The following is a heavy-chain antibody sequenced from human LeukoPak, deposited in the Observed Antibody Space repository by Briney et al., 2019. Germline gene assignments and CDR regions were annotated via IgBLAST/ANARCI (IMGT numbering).Heavy chain of an antibody. CDR2: INTNTGNP. Sequence: ASVKVSCKASGYTFTSYAMHWVRQAPGQGLEWMGWINTNTGNPTYAQGFTGRFVFSLDTSVSTAYLQISSLKADDTAVYYCARDPYTSSSWYRGRANNWFDPWGQGTLVTVSS. CDR1: GYTFTSYA. J-gene: IGHJ5*02. D-gene: IGHD6-13*01. V-gene: IGHV7-4-1*02. CDR3: ARDPYTSSSWYRGRANNWFDP.